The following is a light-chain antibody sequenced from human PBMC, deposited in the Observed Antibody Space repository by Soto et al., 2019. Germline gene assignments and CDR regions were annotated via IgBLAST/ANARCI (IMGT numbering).Light chain of an antibody. V-gene: IGKV4-1*01. J-gene: IGKJ1*01. CDR2: WAS. CDR1: QSVLYSANDENY. Sequence: DIVMTQSPASLAVSLGERATINCKSSQSVLYSANDENYLAWYQQKPGQPPKLRIYWASTRESGVPDRFSGSGSRTDFTLTISSLQAEDGAVYYCQQYYTTPWAFGQGTKVEI. CDR3: QQYYTTPWA.